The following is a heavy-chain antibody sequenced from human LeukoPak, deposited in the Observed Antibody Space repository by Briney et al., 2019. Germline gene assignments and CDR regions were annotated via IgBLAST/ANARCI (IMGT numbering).Heavy chain of an antibody. Sequence: SLRLXXAASXFTFSSYWMSWVRQAPGKGLEWVANIKQDGREKYYVDSVKGRFTISRDNAKNSLYLQMNSLRAEDTAVYYCARLMIGAFDIWGQGTMVTVSS. CDR1: XFTFSSYW. J-gene: IGHJ3*02. CDR3: ARLMIGAFDI. CDR2: IKQDGREK. V-gene: IGHV3-7*01. D-gene: IGHD2-21*01.